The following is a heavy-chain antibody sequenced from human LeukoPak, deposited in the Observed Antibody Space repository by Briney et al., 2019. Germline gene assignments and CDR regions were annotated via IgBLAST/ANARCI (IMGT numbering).Heavy chain of an antibody. CDR2: ISSSATTK. CDR3: AKALPSSWYFFDY. J-gene: IGHJ4*02. CDR1: GFTFFSYD. Sequence: QPGGSLRLSCAASGFTFFSYDMYWVRQAPGKGLEWVSYISSSATTKYYADSVKGRFTISRDNAKSSLYLQTNSLRADDTAVYYCAKALPSSWYFFDYWGQGTLVTVSS. V-gene: IGHV3-48*03. D-gene: IGHD6-13*01.